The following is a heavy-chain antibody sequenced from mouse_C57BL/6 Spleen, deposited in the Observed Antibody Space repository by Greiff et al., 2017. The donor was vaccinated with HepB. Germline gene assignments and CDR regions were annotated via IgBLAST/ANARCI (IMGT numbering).Heavy chain of an antibody. D-gene: IGHD1-1*01. Sequence: QVHVKQSGAELVKPGASVKISCKASGYAFSSYWMNWVKQRPGKGLEWIGQIYPGDGDTNYNGKFKGKATLTADKSSSTAYMQLSSLTSEDSAVYFCAREIYYYGSSHYFDYWGQGTTLTVSS. V-gene: IGHV1-80*01. CDR2: IYPGDGDT. CDR1: GYAFSSYW. CDR3: AREIYYYGSSHYFDY. J-gene: IGHJ2*01.